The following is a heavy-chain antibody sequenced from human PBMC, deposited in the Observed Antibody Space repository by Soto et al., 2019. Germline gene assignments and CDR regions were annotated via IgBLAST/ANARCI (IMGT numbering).Heavy chain of an antibody. CDR2: INDSGNT. V-gene: IGHV4-34*01. J-gene: IGHJ6*02. Sequence: QVQLQQWGAGLLKPSETLSLTCAVYGGSLSGYYWSWIRQPPGKGLEWIGEINDSGNTNYNPSLKSRVTMSVDTSKNQFSLKLSSVTAADTAVYYCARDAGGSSWLRGYGMDVWGQGTTVTVSS. CDR3: ARDAGGSSWLRGYGMDV. D-gene: IGHD6-13*01. CDR1: GGSLSGYY.